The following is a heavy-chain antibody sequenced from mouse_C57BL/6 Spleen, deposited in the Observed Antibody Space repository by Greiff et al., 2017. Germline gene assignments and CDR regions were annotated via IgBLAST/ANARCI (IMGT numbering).Heavy chain of an antibody. Sequence: EVKLQQSGPELVKPGASVKISCKASGYTFTDYYMNWVKQSHGKSLEWIGDINPNNGGTSYNQKFKGKATLTVDKSSSTAYMELRSLTSEDSAVYYCARAYYDYDGFAYWGQGTLVTVSA. J-gene: IGHJ3*01. CDR3: ARAYYDYDGFAY. D-gene: IGHD2-4*01. V-gene: IGHV1-26*01. CDR1: GYTFTDYY. CDR2: INPNNGGT.